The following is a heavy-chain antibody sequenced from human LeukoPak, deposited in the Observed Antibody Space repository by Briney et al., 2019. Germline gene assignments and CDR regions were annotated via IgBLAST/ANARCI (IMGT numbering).Heavy chain of an antibody. D-gene: IGHD3-22*01. J-gene: IGHJ6*04. CDR2: INYSADA. V-gene: IGHV4-34*01. CDR3: ARSYYDSSGPYDV. CDR1: GGSLSGYY. Sequence: SETLSLTCGVYGGSLSGYYWSWMRQPPGKGLEWIGEINYSADANYSPSLGSRVTISVDTSKNQFSLRLTSVTAADTALYYCARSYYDSSGPYDVWGEGTTVTVSS.